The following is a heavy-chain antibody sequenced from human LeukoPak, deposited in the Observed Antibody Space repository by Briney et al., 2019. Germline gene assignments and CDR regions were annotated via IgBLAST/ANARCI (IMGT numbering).Heavy chain of an antibody. D-gene: IGHD2-2*02. V-gene: IGHV1-2*06. CDR3: ARVYCSSTSCYSYYYYGMDV. J-gene: IGHJ6*02. Sequence: GASVKVSCKASGYTSTGYYMHWVRQAPGQGLEWMGRINPNSGGTNYAQKFQGRVTMTRDTSISTAYMELSRLRSDDTAVYYCARVYCSSTSCYSYYYYGMDVWGQGTTVTVSS. CDR1: GYTSTGYY. CDR2: INPNSGGT.